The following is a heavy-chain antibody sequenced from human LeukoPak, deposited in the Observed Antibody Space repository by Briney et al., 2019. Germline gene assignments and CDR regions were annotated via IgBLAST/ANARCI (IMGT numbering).Heavy chain of an antibody. D-gene: IGHD3-9*01. CDR1: RFSFSNSW. CDR3: ARDNDLLRYFDWPLDY. J-gene: IGHJ4*02. CDR2: IRGDGGDT. Sequence: TGGSLRLSCAASRFSFSNSWMHWVRQTPGKGLEWVSSIRGDGGDTTYADSVKGRFTISRDNAKNSLYLQMNSLRAEDTAVYYCARDNDLLRYFDWPLDYWGQGTLVTVSS. V-gene: IGHV3-74*01.